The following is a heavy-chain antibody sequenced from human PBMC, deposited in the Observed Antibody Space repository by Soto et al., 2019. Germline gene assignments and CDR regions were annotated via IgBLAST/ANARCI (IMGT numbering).Heavy chain of an antibody. D-gene: IGHD4-17*01. CDR1: GFTFSAYW. CDR3: ARAAYGEYWFDP. Sequence: EVQLVESGGGVVPPGASLRLSCAASGFTFSAYWMHWVRQAPGKGLMWVSRINGDGRTTSYADSVKGRFTITRENAKNTLYLQMNSLRAEDTAVYYCARAAYGEYWFDPWGQGTLVTVSS. CDR2: INGDGRTT. V-gene: IGHV3-74*01. J-gene: IGHJ5*02.